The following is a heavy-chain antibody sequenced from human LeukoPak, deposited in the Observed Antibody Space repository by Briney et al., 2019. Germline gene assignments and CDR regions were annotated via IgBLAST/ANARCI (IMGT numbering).Heavy chain of an antibody. J-gene: IGHJ4*02. D-gene: IGHD6-19*01. CDR1: GFTFSSYD. CDR3: ARADSSGWYFDY. Sequence: GGSLRLSCAASGFTFSSYDMHWVRQATGKGLEWVSAIGTAGDPYYPGSVKGRFTISRENAKNSLYLQTNSLRAGDTAVYYCARADSSGWYFDYWGQGTLVTVSS. CDR2: IGTAGDP. V-gene: IGHV3-13*05.